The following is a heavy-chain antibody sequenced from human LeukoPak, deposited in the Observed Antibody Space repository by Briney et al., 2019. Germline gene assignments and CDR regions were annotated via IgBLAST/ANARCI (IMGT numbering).Heavy chain of an antibody. V-gene: IGHV4-59*01. CDR1: AGSISSYY. D-gene: IGHD3-3*01. CDR2: IYYSGST. CDR3: ARGGFLEWLPPADYYYMDV. Sequence: SETLSLTCTVSAGSISSYYWSWLRQPPGKGRVWCGYIYYSGSTNSNPSLKSRVTISVDTSKNQFSLKLSSVTAADTAVYYCARGGFLEWLPPADYYYMDVWGKGTTVTVSS. J-gene: IGHJ6*03.